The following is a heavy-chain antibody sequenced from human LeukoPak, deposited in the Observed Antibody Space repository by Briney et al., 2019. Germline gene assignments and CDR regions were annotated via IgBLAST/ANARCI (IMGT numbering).Heavy chain of an antibody. CDR1: IGSTSSDF. CDR3: ARHVPTATNDAFDI. V-gene: IGHV4-59*08. CDR2: IYYSGNT. J-gene: IGHJ3*02. Sequence: SETLSRTCTVSIGSTSSDFWSWIRQPPGKGLEWIGYIYYSGNTNYNPSLKSRVTISVDTSKNQFSLKLSSVTAADTAVYYCARHVPTATNDAFDIWGHGTMVTVSS. D-gene: IGHD1-1*01.